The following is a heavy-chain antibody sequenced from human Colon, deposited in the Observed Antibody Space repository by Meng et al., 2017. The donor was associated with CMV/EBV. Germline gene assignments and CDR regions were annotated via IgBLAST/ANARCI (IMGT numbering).Heavy chain of an antibody. J-gene: IGHJ6*02. Sequence: ASVKVSCKASGYSFTRFSISWVRQAPGQGLEWMGWISPYNGDTNYAQKFQGRVTMSTDISTSTTYMDLRSLTSDDTAVYYCARVGVIVPGDTYAMDVWGQGTSVTVSS. V-gene: IGHV1-18*04. CDR3: ARVGVIVPGDTYAMDV. D-gene: IGHD2-21*01. CDR2: ISPYNGDT. CDR1: GYSFTRFS.